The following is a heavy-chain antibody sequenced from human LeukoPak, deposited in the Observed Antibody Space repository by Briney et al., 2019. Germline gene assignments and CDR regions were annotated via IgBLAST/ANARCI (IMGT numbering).Heavy chain of an antibody. Sequence: GGSLRLSCAGSGFTFYDYAMDRVRQAPGKGLEWVSLISGDGGSTYYADSVKGRFTISRDNSKNSLYLQMNSLRTEDTALYYCAKDLKRYSSSQGDYWGQGTLVTVSS. CDR2: ISGDGGST. J-gene: IGHJ4*02. V-gene: IGHV3-43*02. CDR1: GFTFYDYA. D-gene: IGHD6-13*01. CDR3: AKDLKRYSSSQGDY.